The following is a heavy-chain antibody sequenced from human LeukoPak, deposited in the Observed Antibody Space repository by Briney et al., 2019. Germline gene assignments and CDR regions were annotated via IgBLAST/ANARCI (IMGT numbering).Heavy chain of an antibody. Sequence: SETLSLTCSVSGASISSTSYYWGWIRRPPGKGLEWIGSISYSGTTFYSPSLESRVTISADTSKNQFSLKLSSVTAADTAVYYCARPLNTVHDTFDVWGQGTMVTVSS. CDR3: ARPLNTVHDTFDV. V-gene: IGHV4-39*07. CDR2: ISYSGTT. CDR1: GASISSTSYY. D-gene: IGHD4-11*01. J-gene: IGHJ3*01.